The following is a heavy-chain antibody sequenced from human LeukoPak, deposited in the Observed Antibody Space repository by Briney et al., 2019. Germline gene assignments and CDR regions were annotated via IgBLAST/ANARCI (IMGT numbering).Heavy chain of an antibody. J-gene: IGHJ4*02. CDR1: GFTFSSYA. Sequence: PGGSLRLSCAASGFTFSSYAMNWVRRAPGKGLEWVSYISSGSSTTYYADSVKGRFTISRDNAKNSLYLQMNSLRDEDTAVYYCARGKIQGSSGWYRGTFDYWGQGTLVTVSS. CDR2: ISSGSSTT. V-gene: IGHV3-48*02. D-gene: IGHD6-19*01. CDR3: ARGKIQGSSGWYRGTFDY.